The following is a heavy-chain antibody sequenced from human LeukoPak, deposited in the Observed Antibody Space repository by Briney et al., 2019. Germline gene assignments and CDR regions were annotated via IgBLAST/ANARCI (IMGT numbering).Heavy chain of an antibody. CDR1: GYTVTSYG. Sequence: SETVSCKASGYTVTSYGSSWVRQAPGQGLGWMGWISAYNGNTNYAQKLQCRVTMTTVTSTRTTYMEPRSLRSVDAAVSSCARGSQRLYYYYYMDVWGKGTTVTVSS. V-gene: IGHV1-18*01. D-gene: IGHD2-2*01. CDR2: ISAYNGNT. CDR3: ARGSQRLYYYYYMDV. J-gene: IGHJ6*03.